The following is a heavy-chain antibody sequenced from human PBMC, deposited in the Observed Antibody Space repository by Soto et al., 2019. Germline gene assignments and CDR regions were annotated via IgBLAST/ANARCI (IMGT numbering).Heavy chain of an antibody. CDR1: GYTFTSYY. J-gene: IGHJ3*02. CDR3: ATNTRYDSSGYYWVAAFDI. Sequence: WASVKVSCKASGYTFTSYYMHWVRQAPGQGLEWMGIINPSGGSTSYAQKFQGRVTMTRDTSTSTVYMELSSLRSEDTAVYYCATNTRYDSSGYYWVAAFDIWGQGTMVTVSS. D-gene: IGHD3-22*01. CDR2: INPSGGST. V-gene: IGHV1-46*01.